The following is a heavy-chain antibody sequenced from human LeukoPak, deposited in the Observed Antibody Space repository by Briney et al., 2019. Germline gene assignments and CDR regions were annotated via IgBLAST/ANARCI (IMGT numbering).Heavy chain of an antibody. CDR1: GGSISSSSYY. CDR3: ARDHYYDSSGYASGWFDP. CDR2: IYYSGST. Sequence: SETLSLTCTVSGGSISSSSYYWGWIRQPPGKGLEWIGSIYYSGSTYYNPSLKSRVTISVDTSKNQFSLKLSSVTAADTAVYYCARDHYYDSSGYASGWFDPWGQGTLVTVSS. J-gene: IGHJ5*02. D-gene: IGHD3-22*01. V-gene: IGHV4-39*07.